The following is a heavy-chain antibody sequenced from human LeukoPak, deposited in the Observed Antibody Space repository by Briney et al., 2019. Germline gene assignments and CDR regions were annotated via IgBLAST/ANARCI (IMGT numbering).Heavy chain of an antibody. J-gene: IGHJ5*02. Sequence: PSETLSLTCAVYGGSFSGYYWSWIRQPPGKGLEWIGEINHSGSTNYNPSLKSRVTISVDTSKNQFSLKLSSVTAADTAVYYCVRGRGYSYPTPKGGGWFDPWGQGTLVTVSS. CDR2: INHSGST. CDR1: GGSFSGYY. D-gene: IGHD5-18*01. CDR3: VRGRGYSYPTPKGGGWFDP. V-gene: IGHV4-34*01.